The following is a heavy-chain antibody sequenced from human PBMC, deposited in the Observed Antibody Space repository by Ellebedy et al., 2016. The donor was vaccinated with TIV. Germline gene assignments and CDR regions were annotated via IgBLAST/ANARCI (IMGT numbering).Heavy chain of an antibody. Sequence: GESLKISCAAFGFAFDTDWMTWVRQVPGKGLEWVANINQDGSDKSYVDSVEGRFTISGDNAKYSLFLQMDSLGAEDTAVYYCARGGASSSRYWRNWGQGALVTVSS. V-gene: IGHV3-7*01. CDR1: GFAFDTDW. CDR3: ARGGASSSRYWRN. D-gene: IGHD6-13*01. CDR2: INQDGSDK. J-gene: IGHJ4*02.